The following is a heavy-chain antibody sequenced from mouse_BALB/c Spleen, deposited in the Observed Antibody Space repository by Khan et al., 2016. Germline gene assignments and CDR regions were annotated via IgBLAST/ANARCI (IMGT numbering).Heavy chain of an antibody. CDR2: INPDSSTI. CDR3: ASTFWYFDV. CDR1: GFDFSRYW. Sequence: EVQLQESGGGLVQPGGSLKLSCAASGFDFSRYWMSWVRQAPGKGLEWIGEINPDSSTINYTPSLKDKFIISRDNANNPLYLQMSKVTSEDTAIYYCASTFWYFDVWGAGTTVTVSS. J-gene: IGHJ1*01. V-gene: IGHV4-1*02.